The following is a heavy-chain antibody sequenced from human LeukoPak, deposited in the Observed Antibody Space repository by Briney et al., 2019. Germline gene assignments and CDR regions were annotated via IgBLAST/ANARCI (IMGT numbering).Heavy chain of an antibody. CDR1: GYTFTSYG. V-gene: IGHV1-18*01. J-gene: IGHJ3*02. CDR2: ISAYNGNT. Sequence: GASVKVSCKASGYTFTSYGISWVRQAPGQGLEWKGWISAYNGNTNYAQKLQGRVTMTTDTSTSTAYMELRSLRSDDTAVYYCARDPHRWDSSGLTGAFDIWGQGTMVTVSS. CDR3: ARDPHRWDSSGLTGAFDI. D-gene: IGHD3-22*01.